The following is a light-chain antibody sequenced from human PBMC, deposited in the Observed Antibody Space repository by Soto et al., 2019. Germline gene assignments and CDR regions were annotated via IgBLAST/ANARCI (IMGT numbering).Light chain of an antibody. CDR1: QSVSNNY. J-gene: IGKJ1*01. V-gene: IGKV3-20*01. CDR3: QQYGSSGT. CDR2: GAS. Sequence: IGLKQSPGTLSLSPGERATLSCRASQSVSNNYLAWYQQKPGQAPRLLIYGASNRATGIPDRFSGSGSGTDFTLTISRLEPEDFAVYYCQQYGSSGTFGQGTNVAIK.